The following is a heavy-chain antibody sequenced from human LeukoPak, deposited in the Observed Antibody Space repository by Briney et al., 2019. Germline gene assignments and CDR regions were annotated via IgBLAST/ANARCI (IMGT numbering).Heavy chain of an antibody. CDR3: ARAVRAGSINFDY. V-gene: IGHV3-21*01. CDR1: GFTFSSYS. Sequence: GGSLRLSCAASGFTFSSYSMNWVRQAPGKGLEWVSSISSSSSYIYYADSVKGRFTISRDNAKNSLYLQMNSLRAEDTAVYYCARAVRAGSINFDYWGQGTLVTVSS. J-gene: IGHJ4*02. D-gene: IGHD1-26*01. CDR2: ISSSSSYI.